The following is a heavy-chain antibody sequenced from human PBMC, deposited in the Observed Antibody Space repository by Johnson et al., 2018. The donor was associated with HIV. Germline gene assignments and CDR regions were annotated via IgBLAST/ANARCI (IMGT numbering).Heavy chain of an antibody. CDR3: AREGGVHCTGGVCYRSTDAFDF. V-gene: IGHV3-30-3*01. CDR2: ISYDGSNK. CDR1: GFTFSSYA. D-gene: IGHD2-8*02. J-gene: IGHJ3*01. Sequence: QVQLVESGGGVVQPGRSLRLSCAASGFTFSSYAMHWVRQAPGKGLEWVAVISYDGSNKYYADSVKGRFTISRDNSKTTLYLQMNSLRAEDTAVYYCAREGGVHCTGGVCYRSTDAFDFWGKGTMVTVSS.